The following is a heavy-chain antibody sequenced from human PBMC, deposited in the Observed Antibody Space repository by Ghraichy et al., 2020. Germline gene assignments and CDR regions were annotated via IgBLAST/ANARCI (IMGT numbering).Heavy chain of an antibody. Sequence: LSLTCAASGFTFSSYGMHWVRQAPGKGLEWVAFIRYDVSNKYYADSVKGRFTISRDNSKNTLYLQMNSLRAEDTAVYYCAKVGRFGEDYFDYWGQGTLVTVSS. CDR3: AKVGRFGEDYFDY. V-gene: IGHV3-30*02. D-gene: IGHD3-10*01. CDR2: IRYDVSNK. J-gene: IGHJ4*02. CDR1: GFTFSSYG.